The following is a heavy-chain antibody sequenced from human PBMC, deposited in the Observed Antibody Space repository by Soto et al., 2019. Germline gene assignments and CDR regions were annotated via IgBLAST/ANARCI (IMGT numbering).Heavy chain of an antibody. V-gene: IGHV4-4*07. CDR1: GASISSYY. J-gene: IGHJ4*02. CDR3: ARGGRDYYDSSGLDY. CDR2: IYPSEST. D-gene: IGHD3-22*01. Sequence: PSETLSLTCTVSGASISSYYWSWIRQPAGRGLEWIGRIYPSESTNYNPSLNSRVTMSVDTSKNQFSLKLSSVTAADTAVYYCARGGRDYYDSSGLDYWGQGTLVTVSS.